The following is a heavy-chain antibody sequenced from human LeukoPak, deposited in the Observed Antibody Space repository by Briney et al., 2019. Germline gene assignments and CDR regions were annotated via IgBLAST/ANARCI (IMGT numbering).Heavy chain of an antibody. CDR3: ARGEYWQQLSPTPFGY. J-gene: IGHJ4*02. CDR2: IWYDGSNK. Sequence: GKSLRLSWAAPVVTFSSYRMHWVRKAPCKGLEWVEVIWYDGSNKYYADSVKGRFTISRDNSKNTLYLQMDSLRAEDTAVYYCARGEYWQQLSPTPFGYWGQGTLVTVSS. CDR1: VVTFSSYR. V-gene: IGHV3-33*01. D-gene: IGHD6-13*01.